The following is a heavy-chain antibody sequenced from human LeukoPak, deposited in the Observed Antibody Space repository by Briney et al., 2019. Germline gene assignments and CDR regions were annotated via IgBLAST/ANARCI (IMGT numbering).Heavy chain of an antibody. CDR2: ISWDGGST. J-gene: IGHJ6*03. Sequence: GGSLRLSCAASGFSFDVYGMHWVRQAPGKGLEGVSLISWDGGSTYYAESVKGRFIISRDNSENSLYLQMNSLRPEDTAVYYCAKDLPSSRLMDVWGKGTTVTVSS. V-gene: IGHV3-43D*03. CDR1: GFSFDVYG. CDR3: AKDLPSSRLMDV.